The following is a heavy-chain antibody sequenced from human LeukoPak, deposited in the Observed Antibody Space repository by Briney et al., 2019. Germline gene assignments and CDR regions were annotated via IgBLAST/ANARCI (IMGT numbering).Heavy chain of an antibody. CDR3: ARDNDYYDSSGYYQATFDY. J-gene: IGHJ4*02. D-gene: IGHD3-22*01. CDR1: GGDFRIYA. V-gene: IGHV1-69*04. Sequence: AVQVSCQASGGDFRIYAISWVRPAPGQGREWMGRLIPILGIANYAQKFQGRITITADKSTSTAYMELSSLRSEDTAVYYCARDNDYYDSSGYYQATFDYWGQGTLVTVSS. CDR2: LIPILGIA.